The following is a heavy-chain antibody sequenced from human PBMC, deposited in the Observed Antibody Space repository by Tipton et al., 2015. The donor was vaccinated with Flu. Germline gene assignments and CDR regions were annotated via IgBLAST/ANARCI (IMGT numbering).Heavy chain of an antibody. D-gene: IGHD6-19*01. CDR2: IYPGDSNT. CDR3: VRRVGVIGTGGDY. CDR1: GYIFTNYW. J-gene: IGHJ4*02. Sequence: VQLVQSGADVKKPGESLKISCRGSGYIFTNYWIGWVRQMPGKGLEWMGIIYPGDSNTIYRPSFQGQVTMSADKSISTAYLQWSSLKASDTAMYYCVRRVGVIGTGGDYWGQGTLVTVSS. V-gene: IGHV5-51*03.